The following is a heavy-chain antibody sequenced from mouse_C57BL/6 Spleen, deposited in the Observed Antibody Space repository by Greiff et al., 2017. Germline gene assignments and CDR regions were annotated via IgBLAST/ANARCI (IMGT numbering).Heavy chain of an antibody. CDR3: ARRGYYDYDGQGWSYYFDY. J-gene: IGHJ2*01. Sequence: VQLQQSGAELARPGASVKLSCKASGYTFTSYGISWVKQRTGQGLEWIGEIYPRSGNAYDNEMFKGMATLTADKSSSTEYLELRSLTSEDAAVYFCARRGYYDYDGQGWSYYFDYWGQGTTLTVSS. CDR2: IYPRSGNA. CDR1: GYTFTSYG. V-gene: IGHV1-81*01. D-gene: IGHD2-4*01.